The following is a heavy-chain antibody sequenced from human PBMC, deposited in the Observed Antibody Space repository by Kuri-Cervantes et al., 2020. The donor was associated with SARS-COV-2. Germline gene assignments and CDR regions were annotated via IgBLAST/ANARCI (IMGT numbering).Heavy chain of an antibody. D-gene: IGHD5-12*01. CDR1: GFTFSSYS. V-gene: IGHV3-21*01. J-gene: IGHJ4*02. CDR3: ARSGYDRAGYFDY. Sequence: GESLKISCAASGFTFSSYSMNWVRQAPGKGLEWVSSISSSSSYIYYADSVKGRFTISRDNAKNSLYLPMNSLSAEDTAVYYCARSGYDRAGYFDYWGQGTLVTVSS. CDR2: ISSSSSYI.